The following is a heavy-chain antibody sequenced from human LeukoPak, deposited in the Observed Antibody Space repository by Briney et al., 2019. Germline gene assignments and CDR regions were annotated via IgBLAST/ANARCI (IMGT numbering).Heavy chain of an antibody. CDR3: ASNQTAMDY. CDR2: INYDGTSK. D-gene: IGHD5-18*01. Sequence: GGSLRLSCAASGFTFSSFGMHWLRQASGKGLEWLSFINYDGTSKDYADSVKGRFTISRDNSKNTLYLQMNSLRAEDTAVYYCASNQTAMDYWGQGTLVTVSS. V-gene: IGHV3-30*02. CDR1: GFTFSSFG. J-gene: IGHJ4*02.